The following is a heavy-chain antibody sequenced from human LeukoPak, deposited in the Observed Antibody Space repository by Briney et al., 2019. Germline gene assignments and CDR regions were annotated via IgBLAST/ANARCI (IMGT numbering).Heavy chain of an antibody. CDR3: ARGGRYSGYSEDFDY. Sequence: SETLSLTCTVSGGSISSYFWSWIRQPPGKGLEWIGNIYYSGSTNYNPSLKGRVTMSVDTSKNQFSLKLSSVTAADTAVYYCARGGRYSGYSEDFDYWGQGTLVTVSS. CDR1: GGSISSYF. V-gene: IGHV4-59*12. D-gene: IGHD5-12*01. CDR2: IYYSGST. J-gene: IGHJ4*02.